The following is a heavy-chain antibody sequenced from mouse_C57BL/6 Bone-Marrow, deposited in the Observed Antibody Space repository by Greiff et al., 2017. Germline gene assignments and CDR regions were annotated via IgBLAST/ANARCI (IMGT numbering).Heavy chain of an antibody. Sequence: VQREESGPELVKPGASVKLSCTASGYNFTSYDINWVKQRPGQGLEWIGWIYPGDGSTKYTEKFKGKATLTVDTASSTAYLELHSLTSEDSAVYFFTRDWFAYWGQGTLVTVSA. J-gene: IGHJ3*01. CDR2: IYPGDGST. V-gene: IGHV1-85*01. CDR1: GYNFTSYD. CDR3: TRDWFAY.